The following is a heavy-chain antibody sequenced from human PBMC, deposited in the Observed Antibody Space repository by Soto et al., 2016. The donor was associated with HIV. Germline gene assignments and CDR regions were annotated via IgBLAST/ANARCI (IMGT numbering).Heavy chain of an antibody. D-gene: IGHD3-22*01. V-gene: IGHV3-66*01. J-gene: IGHJ4*02. CDR2: IYSGGST. CDR3: AREPYDSSGYPDY. CDR1: GFTVSSNY. Sequence: EVQLVESGGGLVQPGGSLRLSCAASGFTVSSNYMSWVRQAPGKGLEWVSVIYSGGSTYYADSVKGRFTISRDNSKNTLYLQMNSLRAEDTAVYYCAREPYDSSGYPDYWGQGTLVTVSS.